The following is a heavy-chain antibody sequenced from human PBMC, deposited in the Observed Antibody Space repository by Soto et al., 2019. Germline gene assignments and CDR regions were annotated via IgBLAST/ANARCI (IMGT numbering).Heavy chain of an antibody. CDR1: GXSVSISP. J-gene: IGHJ4*02. Sequence: GSLRLSCAASGXSVSISPMHWVRQAPGKGPEWVALISYDGTNKFYADSVKGRFTISRDNSKSTLYLQVDSLRPEDAAVYYCARDPKTSGGQHWAFNYFDSWGQGTLVTVS. CDR3: ARDPKTSGGQHWAFNYFDS. CDR2: ISYDGTNK. V-gene: IGHV3-30-3*01. D-gene: IGHD7-27*01.